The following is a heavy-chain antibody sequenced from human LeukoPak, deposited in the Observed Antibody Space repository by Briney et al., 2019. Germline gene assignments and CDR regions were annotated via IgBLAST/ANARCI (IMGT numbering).Heavy chain of an antibody. D-gene: IGHD3-10*01. Sequence: GGSLRLSCAASGFTFSSYGMHGVRQAPGKGLEWVAVISYDGSNKYYADSVRGRFTVSRDNSKNTLYLQMNSLRAEDTAVYYCAKSGITPYWGQGTLVTVSS. V-gene: IGHV3-30*18. J-gene: IGHJ4*02. CDR3: AKSGITPY. CDR1: GFTFSSYG. CDR2: ISYDGSNK.